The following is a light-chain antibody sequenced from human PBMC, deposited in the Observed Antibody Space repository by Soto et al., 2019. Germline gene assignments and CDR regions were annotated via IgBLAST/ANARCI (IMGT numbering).Light chain of an antibody. Sequence: DIVLTQSPGTLSLSPGERATLSCRASQSVSSSYLAWYQQKPGQAPRLLIYGASIRATGIPDRFSGSGSGTDFTLTISRLEPEDFAVYYCQQYGSSPGTFVQGTKVEIK. V-gene: IGKV3-20*01. CDR2: GAS. CDR1: QSVSSSY. J-gene: IGKJ1*01. CDR3: QQYGSSPGT.